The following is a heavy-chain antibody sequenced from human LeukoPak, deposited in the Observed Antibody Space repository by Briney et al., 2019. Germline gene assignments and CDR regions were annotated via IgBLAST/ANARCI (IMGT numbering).Heavy chain of an antibody. J-gene: IGHJ4*02. V-gene: IGHV1-18*01. CDR2: ISAYNGNT. Sequence: ASVKVSCKASGYTFTSNGISWVRQAPGQGLEWMGWISAYNGNTNYEQKLQGRVTMTTDTSTSTAYMELRSLRSDDTAVYYCARVLPGFDDILTEIDYWGQGTLVTVSS. CDR1: GYTFTSNG. CDR3: ARVLPGFDDILTEIDY. D-gene: IGHD3-9*01.